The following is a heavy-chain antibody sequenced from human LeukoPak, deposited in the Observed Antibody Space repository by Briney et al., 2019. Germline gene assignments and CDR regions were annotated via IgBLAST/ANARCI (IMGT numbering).Heavy chain of an antibody. CDR1: GDSVSSNSVT. V-gene: IGHV6-1*01. CDR3: ARDGGFVIDY. D-gene: IGHD2-15*01. CDR2: TYYRSKWYN. Sequence: QTLSLTCAISGDSVSSNSVTWHWIRQSPSRGLEWLGRTYYRSKWYNNYAVSVKSRITINPDTSNNQFSLHLNSVTPEDTAVYYCARDGGFVIDYWGQGTLVTVSS. J-gene: IGHJ4*02.